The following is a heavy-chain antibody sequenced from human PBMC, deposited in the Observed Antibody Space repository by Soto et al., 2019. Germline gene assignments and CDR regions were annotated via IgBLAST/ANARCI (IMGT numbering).Heavy chain of an antibody. Sequence: SETLSLTCSVSGGSISGHYWSWIRLPAGRRLQWVGRIYSGGTTNYNPSLKSRVRMSVDTDRNSFSLRLDSVTAADTAVYYCARNFDMAATGTAFDSWGRGVLVTVSS. CDR3: ARNFDMAATGTAFDS. J-gene: IGHJ4*02. V-gene: IGHV4-4*07. CDR2: IYSGGTT. D-gene: IGHD3-9*01. CDR1: GGSISGHY.